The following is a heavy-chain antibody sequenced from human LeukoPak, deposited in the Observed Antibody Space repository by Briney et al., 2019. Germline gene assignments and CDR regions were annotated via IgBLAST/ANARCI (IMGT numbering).Heavy chain of an antibody. V-gene: IGHV4-59*08. Sequence: SETLSLTCTVSGGSISSYYWSWIRQPPGKGLEWIGYIYYSGSTNYNPSLKSRVTISVDRSKNQFSLKLSPVTAADTAVYYCARTYCGGDCRGYYYHYYMDVWGKGTTVTISS. CDR2: IYYSGST. CDR3: ARTYCGGDCRGYYYHYYMDV. J-gene: IGHJ6*03. CDR1: GGSISSYY. D-gene: IGHD2-21*02.